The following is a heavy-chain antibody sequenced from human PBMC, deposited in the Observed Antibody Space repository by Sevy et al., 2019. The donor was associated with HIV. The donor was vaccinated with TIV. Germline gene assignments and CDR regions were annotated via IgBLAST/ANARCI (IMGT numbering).Heavy chain of an antibody. Sequence: GGSLRLSCAASGFTFSSYAMHWVRQAPGKGLEWVAVISYDGSNKYYADSVKGRFTISRDNSKNTLYLQMNSLGAEDTAVYYCARAPYRQGAFDIWGQGTMVIVSS. V-gene: IGHV3-30-3*01. CDR1: GFTFSSYA. CDR3: ARAPYRQGAFDI. J-gene: IGHJ3*02. CDR2: ISYDGSNK.